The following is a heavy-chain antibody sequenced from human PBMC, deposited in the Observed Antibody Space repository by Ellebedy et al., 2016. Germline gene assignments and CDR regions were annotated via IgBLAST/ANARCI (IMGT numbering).Heavy chain of an antibody. V-gene: IGHV3-7*01. Sequence: GGSLRLSCEASGFTFTIYWMTWVRQAPGKGLEWVGNINQDGSEKYYVDSVKGRFTISRDNAKNSLYLQINSLKAEDPAIYYCARDHISGWALGYWGQGTLGTVSS. D-gene: IGHD6-19*01. CDR1: GFTFTIYW. CDR3: ARDHISGWALGY. J-gene: IGHJ4*02. CDR2: INQDGSEK.